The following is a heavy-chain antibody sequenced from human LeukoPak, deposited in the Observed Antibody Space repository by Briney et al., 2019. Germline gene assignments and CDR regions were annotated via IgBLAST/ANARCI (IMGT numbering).Heavy chain of an antibody. CDR2: INPSGGST. Sequence: ASVKVSCKASGYTFTSNHMHWVRQAPGQGLEWMGIINPSGGSTSYAQKFQGRVTMTRDMSTSTVYMELSSLRSEDTAMYYCAREVWFGELSAGVDYWGQGTLVTVSS. CDR1: GYTFTSNH. V-gene: IGHV1-46*01. CDR3: AREVWFGELSAGVDY. J-gene: IGHJ4*02. D-gene: IGHD3-10*01.